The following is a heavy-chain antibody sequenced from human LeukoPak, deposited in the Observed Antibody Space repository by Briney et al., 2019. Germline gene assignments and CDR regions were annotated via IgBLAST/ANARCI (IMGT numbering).Heavy chain of an antibody. CDR1: GGSFSGDY. J-gene: IGHJ5*02. CDR3: ARHKIVITMLGVHRWFDP. Sequence: SETLSLTCAVYGGSFSGDYWSWIRQPPGKGLEWIGDINRSGRAVYNTSLKSRVIISVDTSKNQFSLKVNSVTAADTAVYYRARHKIVITMLGVHRWFDPWGQGTLVAVSS. D-gene: IGHD3-3*01. V-gene: IGHV4-34*01. CDR2: INRSGRA.